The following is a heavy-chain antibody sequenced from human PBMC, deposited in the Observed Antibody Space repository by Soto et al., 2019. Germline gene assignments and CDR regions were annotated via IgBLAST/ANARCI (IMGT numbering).Heavy chain of an antibody. J-gene: IGHJ4*02. D-gene: IGHD5-12*01. CDR1: GLIFSNYA. V-gene: IGHV3-23*01. CDR3: VKDFRVGYDWTHD. Sequence: DVQLLESGGDLVQPGGSLRLSCAASGLIFSNYAMSWVRQAPGKGLEWVSLIRGSGGPTNYADSVKGRFTVSRDNSKNILLLQMNSLRAEDTAVYYCVKDFRVGYDWTHDWGQGTLVTVSS. CDR2: IRGSGGPT.